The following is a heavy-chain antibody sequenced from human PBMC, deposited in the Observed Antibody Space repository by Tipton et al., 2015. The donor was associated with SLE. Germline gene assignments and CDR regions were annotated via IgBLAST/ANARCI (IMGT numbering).Heavy chain of an antibody. V-gene: IGHV3-23*03. CDR2: IYGGGTT. Sequence: SLRLSCAASGFTFSDYAMSWVRQAPGKGLEWVSVIYGGGTTYYGDSVKGRFTTSRDNSKNTMYLQMHSLRPEDTAVYYCASGIVVSTGHFDLWGRGTMVTVSS. CDR1: GFTFSDYA. D-gene: IGHD2-21*01. CDR3: ASGIVVSTGHFDL. J-gene: IGHJ2*01.